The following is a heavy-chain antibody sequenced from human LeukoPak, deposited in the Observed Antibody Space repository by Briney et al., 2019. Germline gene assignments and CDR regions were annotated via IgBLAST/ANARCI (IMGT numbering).Heavy chain of an antibody. CDR1: GYTFTGYY. J-gene: IGHJ4*02. CDR2: INPNSGGT. V-gene: IGHV1-2*02. D-gene: IGHD6-13*01. Sequence: ASVKVSCKASGYTFTGYYMHWVRQAPGQGLEWMGWINPNSGGTNYAQKFQGRVTMTRDTSISTAYMELSRLRSDDTAVYYCARNPGSSWYSFYYFDYWGQGTLVTVSS. CDR3: ARNPGSSWYSFYYFDY.